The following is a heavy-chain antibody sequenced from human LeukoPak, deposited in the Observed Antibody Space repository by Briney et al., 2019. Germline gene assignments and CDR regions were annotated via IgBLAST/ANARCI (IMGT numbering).Heavy chain of an antibody. CDR3: ARGAGDGSGSYDY. CDR2: INPNSGGT. Sequence: ASVKVSCKASGYTFTGYYIHWVRQAPGQGIEWMGRINPNSGGTNYAQKFQGRVTMTRDTSISTAYMELSSLRSDDTAVYSCARGAGDGSGSYDYWGQGTLVTVSS. CDR1: GYTFTGYY. D-gene: IGHD3-10*01. V-gene: IGHV1-2*06. J-gene: IGHJ4*02.